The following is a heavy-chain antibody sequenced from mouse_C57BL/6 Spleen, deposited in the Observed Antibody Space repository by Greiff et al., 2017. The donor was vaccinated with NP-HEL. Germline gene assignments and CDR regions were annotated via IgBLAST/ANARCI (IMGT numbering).Heavy chain of an antibody. CDR2: IRSKSSNYAT. D-gene: IGHD1-1*01. V-gene: IGHV10-3*01. J-gene: IGHJ1*03. CDR3: VRDYYFGSYWYFDV. Sequence: EVKLVESGGGLVQPKGSLKLSCAASGFNFNTYAMHWVRQAPGKGLEWVARIRSKSSNYATYYADSGKDRFTISRDDSQSILYLQMTTLKTEDTAMYYCVRDYYFGSYWYFDVWGTGTTVTVAS. CDR1: GFNFNTYA.